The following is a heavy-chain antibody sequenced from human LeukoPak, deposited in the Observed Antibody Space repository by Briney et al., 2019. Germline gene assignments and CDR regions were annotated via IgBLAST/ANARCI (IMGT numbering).Heavy chain of an antibody. Sequence: GGSLRLSCAASGFTFSSYTMNWVRQAPGKGLEWVSSITRSSIYIYYADSVKGRFTISRDNAKNSLYLQMNSLRAEDTAVYYCARVKYDSSGYWDYWGQGTLVTVSS. CDR3: ARVKYDSSGYWDY. J-gene: IGHJ4*02. D-gene: IGHD3-22*01. CDR2: ITRSSIYI. CDR1: GFTFSSYT. V-gene: IGHV3-21*01.